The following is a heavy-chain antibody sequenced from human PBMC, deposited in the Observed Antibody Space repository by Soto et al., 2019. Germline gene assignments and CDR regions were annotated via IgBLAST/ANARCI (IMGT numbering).Heavy chain of an antibody. CDR1: GFTVSSKY. CDR2: IWSAGLT. Sequence: GGSLRLSCAASGFTVSSKYMNWVRQAPGKGLEWVSIIWSAGLTYYADSVRGRFTISRDISKNILFLQMNNRRAEDSAIYYCARELPPDLWGQGTLVTVSS. J-gene: IGHJ5*02. V-gene: IGHV3-53*01. CDR3: ARELPPDL. D-gene: IGHD2-15*01.